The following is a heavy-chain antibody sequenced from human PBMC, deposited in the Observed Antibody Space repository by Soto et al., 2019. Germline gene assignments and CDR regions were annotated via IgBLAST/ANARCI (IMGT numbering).Heavy chain of an antibody. Sequence: QIPLKESGPTRVQPTQTLTLTCTLSWFPFTTSGPGVTWIRLPPGKALKWLALIYWDDDKSYNPSLKNRLTITKDISKNQVVLTISDMGPVDTATYFCARSTGGFGDLLQFDHWGQGSLVTVSS. CDR1: WFPFTTSGPG. CDR3: ARSTGGFGDLLQFDH. CDR2: IYWDDDK. V-gene: IGHV2-5*02. D-gene: IGHD3-10*01. J-gene: IGHJ4*02.